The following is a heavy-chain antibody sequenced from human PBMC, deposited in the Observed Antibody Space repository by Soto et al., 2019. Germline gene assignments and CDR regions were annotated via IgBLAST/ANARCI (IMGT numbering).Heavy chain of an antibody. V-gene: IGHV3-15*01. CDR1: GFTFSSHG. CDR3: TTAPAFYYDSSGYYPLDY. J-gene: IGHJ4*02. Sequence: PGGSLRLSCAASGFTFSSHGMHWVRQAPGKGPEWVGRIKSKTDGGTTDYAAPVKGRFTISRDDSKNTLYLQMNSLKTEDTAVYYCTTAPAFYYDSSGYYPLDYWGQGTLVTVSS. CDR2: IKSKTDGGTT. D-gene: IGHD3-22*01.